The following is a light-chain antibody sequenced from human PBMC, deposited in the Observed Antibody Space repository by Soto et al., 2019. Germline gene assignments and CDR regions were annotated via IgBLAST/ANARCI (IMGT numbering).Light chain of an antibody. CDR3: CSYTSSSTLV. CDR1: SSDIGSYNY. J-gene: IGLJ3*02. V-gene: IGLV2-14*01. Sequence: QSVLTQPASVSGSPGQSITISCTGTSSDIGSYNYVSWYQQHPGKAPKLMIYEVSNWPSGVSDRFSGSKSGNTASLTISGLQGEDEADYYCCSYTSSSTLVFGGGTKVTVL. CDR2: EVS.